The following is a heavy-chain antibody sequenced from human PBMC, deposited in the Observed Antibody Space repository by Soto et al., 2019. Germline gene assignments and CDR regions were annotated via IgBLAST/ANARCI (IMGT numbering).Heavy chain of an antibody. CDR2: IIPIFGTA. D-gene: IGHD3-10*01. J-gene: IGHJ6*02. Sequence: SVKVSCKASGGTFSSYAISWVRQAPGQGLEWMGGIIPIFGTANYAQKFQGRVTITADESTSTAYMELSSLRSEDTAVYYCASPDYYGSGSGGYYYYGMDVWGQGTTVTVSS. CDR3: ASPDYYGSGSGGYYYYGMDV. V-gene: IGHV1-69*13. CDR1: GGTFSSYA.